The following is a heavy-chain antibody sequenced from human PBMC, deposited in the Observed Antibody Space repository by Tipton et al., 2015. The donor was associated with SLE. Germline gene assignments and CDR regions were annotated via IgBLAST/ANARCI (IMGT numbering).Heavy chain of an antibody. Sequence: GSLRLSCAASGFTFSNYAMGWVRQAPGKGLEWVSVFYIGGSAYYADSVKGRFTISRDNSKNTLYLQMNSLRADDTAVYYCAKNQGSRRGFDYWGQGTLVAVSS. V-gene: IGHV3-23*03. CDR1: GFTFSNYA. J-gene: IGHJ4*02. CDR3: AKNQGSRRGFDY. CDR2: FYIGGSA. D-gene: IGHD3-10*01.